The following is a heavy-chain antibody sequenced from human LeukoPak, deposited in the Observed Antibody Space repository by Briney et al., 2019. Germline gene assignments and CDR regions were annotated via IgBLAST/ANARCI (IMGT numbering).Heavy chain of an antibody. D-gene: IGHD1-7*01. V-gene: IGHV3-21*01. CDR1: GFTFSSYC. Sequence: GGSLRLSCAASGFTFSSYCMNWVRQAPGKGLEWVSSISSSNNYIYYTDSVKGRFTISRDNAKNSLYLQMNSLRAEDTAVYYCARATGTKVPPGYWGQGTLVTVSS. CDR3: ARATGTKVPPGY. J-gene: IGHJ4*02. CDR2: ISSSNNYI.